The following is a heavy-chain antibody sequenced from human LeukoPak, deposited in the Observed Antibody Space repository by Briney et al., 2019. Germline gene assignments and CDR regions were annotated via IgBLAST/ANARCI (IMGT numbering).Heavy chain of an antibody. J-gene: IGHJ4*02. V-gene: IGHV3-7*01. CDR1: GFTFSSYW. CDR3: ARDSHPRPAYYYGSGSYYSDY. Sequence: GGSLRLSCAASGFTFSSYWMSWVRQAPGKGLEWVANIKQDGSEKYYVDSVKGRFTISRDNAKNSLYLQMNSLRAEDTAVYYCARDSHPRPAYYYGSGSYYSDYWGQGTLVTVSS. CDR2: IKQDGSEK. D-gene: IGHD3-10*01.